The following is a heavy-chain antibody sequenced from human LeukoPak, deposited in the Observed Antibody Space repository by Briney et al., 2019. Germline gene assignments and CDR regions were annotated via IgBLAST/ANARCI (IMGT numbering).Heavy chain of an antibody. D-gene: IGHD2-15*01. Sequence: GGSLRLSCAASGFTFSSYPMPWVRQAPGKGLEWVSSITGGGDTTYYAHSVRRRFTISRDNSKNTLSVQMNSLRAEDTAVYYCAKDRSLFHCSGGSCYSAEVDYYYGMDVWGQGTTVTVSS. V-gene: IGHV3-23*01. J-gene: IGHJ6*02. CDR3: AKDRSLFHCSGGSCYSAEVDYYYGMDV. CDR2: ITGGGDTT. CDR1: GFTFSSYP.